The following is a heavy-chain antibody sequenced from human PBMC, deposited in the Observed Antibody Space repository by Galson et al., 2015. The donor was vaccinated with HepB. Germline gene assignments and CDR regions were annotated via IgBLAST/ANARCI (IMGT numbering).Heavy chain of an antibody. CDR1: GHTFSSYW. CDR3: ARAIDSYTNFDY. J-gene: IGHJ4*02. CDR2: IYPGDSDT. V-gene: IGHV5-51*01. Sequence: QSGAEVTKPGESLKISCKGSGHTFSSYWIGWVRQMPGKGLEWMGIIYPGDSDTRCSPSFQGQVTISADKSINTAYLQWSSLKASDTAMYYCARAIDSYTNFDYWGQGTLVTVSS. D-gene: IGHD2-2*02.